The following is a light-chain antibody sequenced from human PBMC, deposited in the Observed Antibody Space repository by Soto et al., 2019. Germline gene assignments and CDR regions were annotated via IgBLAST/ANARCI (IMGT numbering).Light chain of an antibody. CDR1: SSDVGGYNY. V-gene: IGLV2-11*01. CDR3: CSYAGSYTFV. Sequence: QSALTQPRSVSGSPGQSVTISCTGTSSDVGGYNYVSWYQQYPGKAPKLMIYDVSTRPSGVPDRFSGSKSGNTASLTISGLQAEDEAEYYCCSYAGSYTFVFGTGTKVTVL. J-gene: IGLJ1*01. CDR2: DVS.